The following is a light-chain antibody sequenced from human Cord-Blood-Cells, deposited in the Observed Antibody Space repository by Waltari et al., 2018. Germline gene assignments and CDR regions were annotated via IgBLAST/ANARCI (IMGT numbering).Light chain of an antibody. CDR3: MQALQTPRT. J-gene: IGKJ1*01. V-gene: IGKV2-28*01. Sequence: DIVMTQSPLSLHVTPGEPASISCRSSQSLLHSNGYNYLDWYLQKPGQSPQHLIYLGSNRASGGPDRFSGSGAGTDFTLKISRVEAEDVGVYYCMQALQTPRTFGQGTKVEIK. CDR2: LGS. CDR1: QSLLHSNGYNY.